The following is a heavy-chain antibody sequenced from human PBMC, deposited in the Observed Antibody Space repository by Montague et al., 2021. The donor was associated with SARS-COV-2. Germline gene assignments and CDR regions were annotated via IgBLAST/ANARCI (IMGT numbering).Heavy chain of an antibody. CDR3: VRDPAPSGSGTFYDY. V-gene: IGHV4-59*02. D-gene: IGHD1-26*01. CDR2: VYYSRSS. CDR1: GDSVSHDF. J-gene: IGHJ4*02. Sequence: SETLSLTCTVSGDSVSHDFWTWIRQPPGKGLEWIGYVYYSRSSSSNPSLRVRVSIAVDTSKNQFSLRLSTVTAADPAIYYCVRDPAPSGSGTFYDYWGQGTLVAVSS.